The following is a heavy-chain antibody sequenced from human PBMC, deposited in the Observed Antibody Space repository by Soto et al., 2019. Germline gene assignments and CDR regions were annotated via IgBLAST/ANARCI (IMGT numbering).Heavy chain of an antibody. J-gene: IGHJ4*02. CDR2: IYSGGST. CDR1: GFTVSSNY. D-gene: IGHD1-7*01. Sequence: VQLVESGGGVVQPGGSLRLSCAASGFTVSSNYMSWVRQAPGKGLEWVSVIYSGGSTYYADSVKGRFTISRDNSKNTLYLQMNSLRAEDTDVYYCARDLEVITGTPGVWGQGTLVTVSS. V-gene: IGHV3-53*01. CDR3: ARDLEVITGTPGV.